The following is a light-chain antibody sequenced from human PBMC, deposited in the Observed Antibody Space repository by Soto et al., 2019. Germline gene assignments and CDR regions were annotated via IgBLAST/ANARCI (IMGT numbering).Light chain of an antibody. CDR2: MAS. J-gene: IGKJ2*01. CDR3: QQYNSYSPYT. CDR1: QSISSW. V-gene: IGKV1-5*03. Sequence: GDRVTITCRASQSISSWLAWYQQKPGKAPKLLIYMASSLESGVPSRFSGSGSGTEFTLTISSLQPDDFATYYCQQYNSYSPYTFGQGTKLEIK.